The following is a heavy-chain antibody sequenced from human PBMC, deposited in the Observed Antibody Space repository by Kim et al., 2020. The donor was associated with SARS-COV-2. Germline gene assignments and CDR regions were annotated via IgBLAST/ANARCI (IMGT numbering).Heavy chain of an antibody. V-gene: IGHV3-23*01. D-gene: IGHD6-19*01. J-gene: IGHJ4*02. CDR3: AKDRGGYSSGWYKGGYYFDY. Sequence: KGRFTICRDSSKNTRYLQMNSLRAEDTAVYYCAKDRGGYSSGWYKGGYYFDYWGQGTLVTVSS.